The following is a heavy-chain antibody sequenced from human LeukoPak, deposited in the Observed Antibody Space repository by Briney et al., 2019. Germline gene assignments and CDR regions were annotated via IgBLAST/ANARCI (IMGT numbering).Heavy chain of an antibody. CDR2: ISSSGSTI. J-gene: IGHJ4*02. Sequence: GGSLRLSCAASGFTFSSYEMNWVRQAPGKGLEWVSYISSSGSTIYYADSVKGRFTISRDNAKNSLYLQMNSLRAEDTAVYYCARLAYCGGDCYSVGRNSFDYWGQGTLVTVSS. V-gene: IGHV3-48*03. CDR1: GFTFSSYE. D-gene: IGHD2-21*02. CDR3: ARLAYCGGDCYSVGRNSFDY.